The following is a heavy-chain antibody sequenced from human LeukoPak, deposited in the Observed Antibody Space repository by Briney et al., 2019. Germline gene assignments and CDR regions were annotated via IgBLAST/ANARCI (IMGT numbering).Heavy chain of an antibody. J-gene: IGHJ4*02. V-gene: IGHV3-64D*09. CDR2: ISSNGGST. CDR3: VKSAYSGSYFSLDY. CDR1: GFTFSTYA. Sequence: PGGSLRLSCSASGFTFSTYAMHWVRQPRAKGLEFVSAISSNGGSTFYADSVKGRFTISRDNSKDTLYLQMSSLRAEDTAVYYCVKSAYSGSYFSLDYWGQGTLVTVSS. D-gene: IGHD1-26*01.